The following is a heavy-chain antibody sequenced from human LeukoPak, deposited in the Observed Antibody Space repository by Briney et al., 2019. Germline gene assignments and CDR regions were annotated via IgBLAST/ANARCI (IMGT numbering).Heavy chain of an antibody. CDR3: ACSPYIAEVPYYFDY. D-gene: IGHD6-13*01. J-gene: IGHJ4*02. V-gene: IGHV4-39*01. Sequence: SETLSLTCIVSGGSISSSSYYWGWIRQPPGKGLEWIGSIYYSGSTYYNPSLKSRVTISVDTSKNQFSLKLSSVTAADTAVYYCACSPYIAEVPYYFDYWGQGTLVTISS. CDR1: GGSISSSSYY. CDR2: IYYSGST.